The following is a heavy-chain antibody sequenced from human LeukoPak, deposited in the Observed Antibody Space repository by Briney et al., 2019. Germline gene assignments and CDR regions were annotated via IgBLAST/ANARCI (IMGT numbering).Heavy chain of an antibody. J-gene: IGHJ5*02. CDR1: GYTLTELS. Sequence: ASVTVSCKVSGYTLTELSMHWVRQAPGKGLEWMGGFDPEDGETIYAQKFQGRVTMTEDTSTDTAYMELSSLGSEDTAVYYCATEQGAPTNWFDPWGQGTLVTVSS. CDR2: FDPEDGET. CDR3: ATEQGAPTNWFDP. V-gene: IGHV1-24*01. D-gene: IGHD3-16*01.